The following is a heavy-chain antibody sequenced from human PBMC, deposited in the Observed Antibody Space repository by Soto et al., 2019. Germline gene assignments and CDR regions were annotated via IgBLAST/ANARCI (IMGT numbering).Heavy chain of an antibody. CDR2: INAANGDT. CDR3: AKGLYDYVWGSYPVWYNWFDP. D-gene: IGHD3-16*02. J-gene: IGHJ5*02. V-gene: IGHV1-3*01. Sequence: ASVKVSCKASGYTFTSYGIHWVRQAPGQRLEWMGWINAANGDTKYSPKFQGRVTITRDTSASTAYMELSSLRSEDTAVYYCAKGLYDYVWGSYPVWYNWFDPWGQGTLVTVSS. CDR1: GYTFTSYG.